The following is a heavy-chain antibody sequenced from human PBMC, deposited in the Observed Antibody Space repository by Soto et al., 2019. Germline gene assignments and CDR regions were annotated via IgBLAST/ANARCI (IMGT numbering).Heavy chain of an antibody. Sequence: APVKVSCKASGYTFSSYGISWVRRAPGQGLEWMGWISAHKGDTNYAQKLQGRVTMTTDTSTSTAYMELRSLRSDDTAVYYCARDAYCSGTDCYSNDFHHLGQGTLVTGSS. CDR3: ARDAYCSGTDCYSNDFHH. J-gene: IGHJ1*01. D-gene: IGHD2-2*01. CDR2: ISAHKGDT. V-gene: IGHV1-18*04. CDR1: GYTFSSYG.